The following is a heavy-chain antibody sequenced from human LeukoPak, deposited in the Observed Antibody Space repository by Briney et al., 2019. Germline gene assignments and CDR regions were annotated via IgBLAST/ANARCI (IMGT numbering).Heavy chain of an antibody. CDR3: TRGGRSTSYYREY. Sequence: GGSLRLSCAASQLTFGNYCMTWVRQGPGKGLEWVATIKKDGSEKYYVDSVKGRFTISRDNAENSLYLHMNNLRAEDTAVYYCTRGGRSTSYYREYWGQGTLVTVSS. CDR1: QLTFGNYC. D-gene: IGHD1-26*01. CDR2: IKKDGSEK. J-gene: IGHJ4*02. V-gene: IGHV3-7*01.